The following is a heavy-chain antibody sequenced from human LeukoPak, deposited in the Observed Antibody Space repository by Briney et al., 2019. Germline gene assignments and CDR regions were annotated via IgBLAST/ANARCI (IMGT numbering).Heavy chain of an antibody. CDR3: ASRGIAVAGTRVFDP. Sequence: GGSLRLSCAASGFTFSDYYMSWIRQAPGKGLEWVSYISSSGSTIYYADSVKGRFTISRDNAKNSLYLQVNSLRAEDTAVYYCASRGIAVAGTRVFDPWGQGTLVTVSS. D-gene: IGHD6-19*01. CDR1: GFTFSDYY. J-gene: IGHJ5*02. CDR2: ISSSGSTI. V-gene: IGHV3-11*01.